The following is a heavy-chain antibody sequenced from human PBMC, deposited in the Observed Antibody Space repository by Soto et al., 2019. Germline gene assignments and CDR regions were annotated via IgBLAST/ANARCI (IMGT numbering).Heavy chain of an antibody. CDR2: IYYSGST. D-gene: IGHD1-26*01. J-gene: IGHJ5*02. CDR1: GGSISSSSYY. CDR3: ARITVIIVGAISWFDP. Sequence: PSETLSLTCTVSGGSISSSSYYWGWIRQPPGKGLEWIGGIYYSGSTYYNPSLKSRVTISVDTSKNQFSLKLSSVTAADTAVYYCARITVIIVGAISWFDPWGQGTLVTVSS. V-gene: IGHV4-39*01.